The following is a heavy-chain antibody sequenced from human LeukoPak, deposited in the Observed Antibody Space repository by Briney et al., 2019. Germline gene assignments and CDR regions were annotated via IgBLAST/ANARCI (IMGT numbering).Heavy chain of an antibody. D-gene: IGHD1-7*01. V-gene: IGHV1-69*13. CDR1: GGTFSSYA. CDR2: IIPIFGTA. Sequence: ASVKVSCKASGGTFSSYAISWVRQAPGQGLEWMGGIIPIFGTANYAQKFQGRVTITADESTSTAYMELSSLRSEDTAVYYCASGITGTTTLGYYYYYMDVWGKGTTVTVSS. J-gene: IGHJ6*03. CDR3: ASGITGTTTLGYYYYYMDV.